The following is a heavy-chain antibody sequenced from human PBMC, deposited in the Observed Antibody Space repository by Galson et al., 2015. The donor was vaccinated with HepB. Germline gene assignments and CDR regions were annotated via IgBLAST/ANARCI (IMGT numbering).Heavy chain of an antibody. V-gene: IGHV5-51*03. CDR1: GYSFTSYW. Sequence: QSGAEVKKPGESLKISCKGSGYSFTSYWIGWVRQMPGKGLEWMGIIYPGDSDTRYSPSFQGQVTISADKSISTAYLQWSSLKASDTAMYYCARLWGLWGVGATPKGPLDYWGQGTLVTVSS. J-gene: IGHJ4*02. CDR2: IYPGDSDT. CDR3: ARLWGLWGVGATPKGPLDY. D-gene: IGHD1-26*01.